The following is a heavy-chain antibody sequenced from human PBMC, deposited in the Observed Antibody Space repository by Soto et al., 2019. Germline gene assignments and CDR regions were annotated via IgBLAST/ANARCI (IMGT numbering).Heavy chain of an antibody. V-gene: IGHV1-18*01. CDR3: ARDSSGWSNYFDY. CDR1: GYTFTSYG. CDR2: ISAYNGNT. J-gene: IGHJ4*02. Sequence: QVQLVQSGAEVKKPGASVKVSCKASGYTFTSYGVSWVRQAPGQGLEWMGWISAYNGNTNYAQKFQGRVTMTTDKSTSTVYMELRSLRSDDTAVYYCARDSSGWSNYFDYWGQGTLVTVSS. D-gene: IGHD6-19*01.